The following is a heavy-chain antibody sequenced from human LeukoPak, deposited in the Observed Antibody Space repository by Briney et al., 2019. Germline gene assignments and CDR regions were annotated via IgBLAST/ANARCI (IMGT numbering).Heavy chain of an antibody. CDR2: IIPILDTA. D-gene: IGHD3-3*01. CDR1: LGTFSSYA. Sequence: KVSCKASLGTFSSYAICWVRPAPGQGLEWMGGIIPILDTAKYAQKFQGRVTITADESTSTAYMELSSLRSEDTAVYYCARDGYKYDFWSGSHYYYMDVWGKGTTVTVSS. J-gene: IGHJ6*03. V-gene: IGHV1-69*01. CDR3: ARDGYKYDFWSGSHYYYMDV.